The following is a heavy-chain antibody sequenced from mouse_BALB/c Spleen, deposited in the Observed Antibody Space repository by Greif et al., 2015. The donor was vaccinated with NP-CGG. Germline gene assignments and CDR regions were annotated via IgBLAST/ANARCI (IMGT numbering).Heavy chain of an antibody. D-gene: IGHD1-1*01. CDR1: GFTFNTYA. CDR3: VREGIYYYGSSPHYYAMDY. J-gene: IGHJ4*01. Sequence: EVHLVESGGGLVQPKGSLKLSCAASGFTFNTYAMHWVCQAPGKGLEWVARIRSKSNNYATYYADSVKDRFTISRDDSQSMLYLQMNNLKTEDTAMYYCVREGIYYYGSSPHYYAMDYWGQGNSVTVS. V-gene: IGHV10-3*03. CDR2: IRSKSNNYAT.